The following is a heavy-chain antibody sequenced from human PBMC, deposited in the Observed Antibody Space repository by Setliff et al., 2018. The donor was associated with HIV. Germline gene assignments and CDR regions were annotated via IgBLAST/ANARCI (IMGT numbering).Heavy chain of an antibody. Sequence: SETLSLTCTVSGGSISSGSYYWSWIRQPAGKGLEWIGHIYTSGSTNYNPSLKSRVTISVDTSKNQFSLRLSSVTAADTAVYYCARGHTWNYYGGRQQPLWFFDPWGQGTLVTVSS. V-gene: IGHV4-61*09. J-gene: IGHJ5*02. CDR3: ARGHTWNYYGGRQQPLWFFDP. D-gene: IGHD1-7*01. CDR2: IYTSGST. CDR1: GGSISSGSYY.